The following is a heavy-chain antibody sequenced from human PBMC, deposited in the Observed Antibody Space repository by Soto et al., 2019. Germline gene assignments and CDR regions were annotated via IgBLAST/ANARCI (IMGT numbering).Heavy chain of an antibody. CDR3: AREGGIRYDILTGYYSNWFDP. D-gene: IGHD3-9*01. J-gene: IGHJ5*02. CDR2: INPNSGGT. V-gene: IGHV1-2*04. CDR1: GYTFTGYY. Sequence: GASVKVSCKASGYTFTGYYMHWLRQSPGQGLEWMGWINPNSGGTNYAQKFQGWVTMTRDTSISTAYMELSRLRSDDTAVYYCAREGGIRYDILTGYYSNWFDPWGQGTLVTVSS.